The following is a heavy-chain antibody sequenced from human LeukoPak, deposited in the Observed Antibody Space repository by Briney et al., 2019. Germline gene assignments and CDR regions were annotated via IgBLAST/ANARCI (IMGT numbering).Heavy chain of an antibody. Sequence: PSETLSLTCTVSGGSISSGGYYWRWIRQHPGKGLEWIGYIYYSGSTYYNPSLKSRVTISVDTSKNQFSLKLSSVTAADTAVYYCARENSDYVWGSYRPPSGGNWCDPWGQGTLVTVSS. CDR1: GGSISSGGYY. CDR2: IYYSGST. V-gene: IGHV4-31*03. D-gene: IGHD3-16*02. CDR3: ARENSDYVWGSYRPPSGGNWCDP. J-gene: IGHJ5*02.